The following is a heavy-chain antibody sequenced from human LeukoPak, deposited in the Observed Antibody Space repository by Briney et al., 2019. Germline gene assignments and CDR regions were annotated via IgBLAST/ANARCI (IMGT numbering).Heavy chain of an antibody. CDR3: ARDYGSGSTPTN. CDR2: IIPIFGTA. Sequence: SVKVSCEASGGTFSSYAISWVRQAPGQGLEWMGGIIPIFGTANYAQKFQGRVTITADESTSTAYMELSSLRSEDTAVYYCARDYGSGSTPTNWGQGTLVTVSS. V-gene: IGHV1-69*13. D-gene: IGHD3-10*01. J-gene: IGHJ4*02. CDR1: GGTFSSYA.